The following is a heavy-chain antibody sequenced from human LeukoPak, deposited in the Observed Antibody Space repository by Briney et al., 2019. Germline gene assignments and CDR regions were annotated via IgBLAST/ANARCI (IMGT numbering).Heavy chain of an antibody. V-gene: IGHV4-34*01. CDR2: INHSGST. Sequence: SETLSLTCAVYGGSFSGYYWSWIRQPPGKGLEWIGEINHSGSTNYNPSLKSRVTISVDTSKNQFSLKLSSVTAADTAVYYCARAGWFGELLHTWGQGTLVTVSS. D-gene: IGHD3-10*01. J-gene: IGHJ5*02. CDR1: GGSFSGYY. CDR3: ARAGWFGELLHT.